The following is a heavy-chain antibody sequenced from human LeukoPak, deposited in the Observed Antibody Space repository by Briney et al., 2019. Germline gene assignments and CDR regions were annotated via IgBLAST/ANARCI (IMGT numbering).Heavy chain of an antibody. CDR3: AKDRGVAARYFDY. V-gene: IGHV3-30*02. CDR2: IRYDGSNK. D-gene: IGHD2-15*01. CDR1: GFTFSSYG. Sequence: HTGGSLRLSCAASGFTFSSYGMHWVRQAPGKGLEWVAFIRYDGSNKYYADSVKGRFTISRDNSRNTLYLQMNSLRAEDTAVYYCAKDRGVAARYFDYWGQGTLVTVSS. J-gene: IGHJ4*02.